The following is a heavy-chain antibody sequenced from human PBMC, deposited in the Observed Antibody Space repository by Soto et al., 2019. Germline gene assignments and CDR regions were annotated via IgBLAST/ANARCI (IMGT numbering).Heavy chain of an antibody. Sequence: SETLSLTCAVSGGSIISASYSWNWIRQSPGRGLEWIGHIYSSGSTYYNPSLKSRVSISVDTSNNQFSLKLTSVTAADTAVYFCAREDAARIERWFDAWGQGTTVTVSS. V-gene: IGHV4-31*11. J-gene: IGHJ6*02. CDR2: IYSSGST. CDR3: AREDAARIERWFDA. CDR1: GGSIISASYS. D-gene: IGHD6-6*01.